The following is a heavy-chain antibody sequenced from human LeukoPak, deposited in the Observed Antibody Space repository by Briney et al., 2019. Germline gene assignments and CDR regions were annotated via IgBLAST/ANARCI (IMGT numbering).Heavy chain of an antibody. V-gene: IGHV3-21*01. CDR3: TRPRTGTTDY. D-gene: IGHD1-7*01. Sequence: GGSLRLSCAASGFTFSSYSMNWVRQAPGKGLEWVSYISSSGSSIYYAGSVKGRFTMSRDNAKNSLYLQMNSLSAEDTAVYYCTRPRTGTTDYWGQGTLVTVSS. J-gene: IGHJ4*02. CDR1: GFTFSSYS. CDR2: ISSSGSSI.